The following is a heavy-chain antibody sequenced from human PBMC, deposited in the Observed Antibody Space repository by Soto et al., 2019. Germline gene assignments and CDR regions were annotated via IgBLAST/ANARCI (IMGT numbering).Heavy chain of an antibody. Sequence: SVKVSCKASGGTFSSYAISWVRQAPGQGLEWMGGIIPILGTANYAQKFQGRVTITADESTSTAYMELSSLRSEDTAVYYCARGGTVYSYYYYYYGMDVWGQGTTVTVSS. J-gene: IGHJ6*02. V-gene: IGHV1-69*13. CDR1: GGTFSSYA. CDR3: ARGGTVYSYYYYYYGMDV. CDR2: IIPILGTA. D-gene: IGHD4-17*01.